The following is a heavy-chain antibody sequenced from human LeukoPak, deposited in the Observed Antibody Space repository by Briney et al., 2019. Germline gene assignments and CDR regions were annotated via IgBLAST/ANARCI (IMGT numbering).Heavy chain of an antibody. V-gene: IGHV4-59*01. CDR3: ARPRRYLQDAFDI. Sequence: SQTLSLTCSVSGGSISGFYWTWIRQPPGKGLEWIGYIISGGSTTYNPSLKSRVAISLDRSKNLLSLRLNSVTAADTAVYYCARPRRYLQDAFDIWGHGTMVTVSS. J-gene: IGHJ3*02. CDR2: IISGGST. CDR1: GGSISGFY. D-gene: IGHD4-11*01.